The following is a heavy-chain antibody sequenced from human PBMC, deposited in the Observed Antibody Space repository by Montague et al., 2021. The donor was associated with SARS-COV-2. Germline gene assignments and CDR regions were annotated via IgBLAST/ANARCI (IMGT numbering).Heavy chain of an antibody. Sequence: SETLSLTCAVSGDSISSSNWWSWVRQPPGKGLEWIGEIYHSGSTNYNPSLKSRVTISVDKSKTQLSLKLSSVTAADTAVYYCARSRGNLQWPFYYYYGMDVWGQGTTVTVSS. J-gene: IGHJ6*02. CDR3: ARSRGNLQWPFYYYYGMDV. D-gene: IGHD6-19*01. V-gene: IGHV4-4*02. CDR2: IYHSGST. CDR1: GDSISSSNW.